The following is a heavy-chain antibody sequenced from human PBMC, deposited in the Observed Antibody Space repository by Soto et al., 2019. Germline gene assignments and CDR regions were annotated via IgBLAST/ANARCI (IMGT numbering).Heavy chain of an antibody. CDR2: IHYSGSI. CDR3: ASRYCSGGSCSSDYNWFDP. J-gene: IGHJ5*02. Sequence: SETLSLTCTVSGGSISYEYYHWPWIRQSPGKGLEWMGYIHYSGSIIYNPSFKSRVTISVDTSKNQFSLKLSSVTAADTAVYYCASRYCSGGSCSSDYNWFDPWGQGTLVTVSS. V-gene: IGHV4-30-4*08. D-gene: IGHD2-15*01. CDR1: GGSISYEYYH.